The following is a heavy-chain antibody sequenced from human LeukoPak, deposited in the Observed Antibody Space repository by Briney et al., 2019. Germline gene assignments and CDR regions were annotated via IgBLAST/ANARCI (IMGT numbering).Heavy chain of an antibody. CDR1: GFTFSSYA. CDR3: AKEGYDFWSGYRGAFDI. J-gene: IGHJ3*02. V-gene: IGHV3-30-3*01. D-gene: IGHD3-3*01. Sequence: GGSLRLSCAASGFTFSSYAMHWVRQAPGKGLEWVAVISYDGSNKYYADSVKGRFTISRDNSKNTLYLQMNSLRAEDTAVYYCAKEGYDFWSGYRGAFDIWGQGTMVTVSS. CDR2: ISYDGSNK.